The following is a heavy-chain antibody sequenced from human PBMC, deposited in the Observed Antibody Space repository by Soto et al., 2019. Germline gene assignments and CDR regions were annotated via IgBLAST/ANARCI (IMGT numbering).Heavy chain of an antibody. Sequence: LRLSCAASGFSFSNSEMNWVRQAPGKGLEWASFISGTSTTYYADSVKGRFTLSRDNAKNSLSLQMNSLRAEDTAVYYCARGYSFGYGFDYWGQGTLVTVSS. D-gene: IGHD5-18*01. J-gene: IGHJ4*02. CDR2: ISGTSTT. CDR1: GFSFSNSE. CDR3: ARGYSFGYGFDY. V-gene: IGHV3-48*03.